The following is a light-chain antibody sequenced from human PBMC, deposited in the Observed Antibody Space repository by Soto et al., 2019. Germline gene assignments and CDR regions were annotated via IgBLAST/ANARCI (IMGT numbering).Light chain of an antibody. CDR3: QQYYTWPLT. J-gene: IGKJ4*01. CDR1: QSVVGY. Sequence: EIVMTQSPATLSVSPGERATLSCRASQSVVGYLAWYQQRPGQAPRLLIYGASSRATGIPARFSGSGSGTEFTLTISSLQSEDFAVYSCQQYYTWPLTFGGGTKVDIK. CDR2: GAS. V-gene: IGKV3-15*01.